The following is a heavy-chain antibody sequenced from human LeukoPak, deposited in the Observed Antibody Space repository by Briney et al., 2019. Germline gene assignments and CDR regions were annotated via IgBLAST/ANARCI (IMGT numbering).Heavy chain of an antibody. CDR3: ARGRLARSPYFDY. J-gene: IGHJ4*02. D-gene: IGHD6-19*01. CDR1: GGAISSSDDY. Sequence: PSETLSLTCSVSGGAISSSDDYWGFVRQTPGKGLEWMGSIYYTGSSHYNPSLRSRATISVDTSKNQFSLNLSSVTAADTAVYYCARGRLARSPYFDYWGQGTPVTVSS. V-gene: IGHV4-39*07. CDR2: IYYTGSS.